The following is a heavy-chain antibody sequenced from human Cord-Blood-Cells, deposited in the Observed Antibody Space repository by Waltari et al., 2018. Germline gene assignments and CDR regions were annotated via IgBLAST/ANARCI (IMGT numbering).Heavy chain of an antibody. CDR1: GFTFNSYA. J-gene: IGHJ4*02. CDR3: ARDFAFDYYFDY. Sequence: QVQLVASGGGVVQPGRSLRLPWPAPGFTFNSYAMHRVRQAPGKGLEWVAVISYDGSNKYYADSVKGRFTISRDNSKNTLYLQMNSLRAEDTAVYYCARDFAFDYYFDYWGQGTLVTVSS. V-gene: IGHV3-30-3*01. D-gene: IGHD3-3*01. CDR2: ISYDGSNK.